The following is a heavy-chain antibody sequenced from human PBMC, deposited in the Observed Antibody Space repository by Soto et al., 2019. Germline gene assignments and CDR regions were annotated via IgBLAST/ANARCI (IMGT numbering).Heavy chain of an antibody. CDR3: AKDRRAGGNYGFYSDF. J-gene: IGHJ4*02. Sequence: GGSLRLSCSSSGFTFSSYGMTWVRQAPGKGLEWVSFSSATGAGTYYADSVKGRFTISRDNSKNTLYLQITSLRADDTAVYYCAKDRRAGGNYGFYSDFWGQGALVTVS. CDR1: GFTFSSYG. V-gene: IGHV3-23*01. CDR2: SSATGAGT. D-gene: IGHD1-7*01.